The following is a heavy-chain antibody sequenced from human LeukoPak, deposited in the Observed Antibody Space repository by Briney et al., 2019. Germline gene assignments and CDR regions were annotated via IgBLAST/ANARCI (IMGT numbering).Heavy chain of an antibody. Sequence: GSLRLSCAASAFSLNAYNMNWVRQAPGKRLEWVLSISYTGTYIYYADSVKGRFTNSRDNAQNSLYLQMNSLRAEDTAIYYCVRDRGTYRPVDYWGQGTLVTVSS. D-gene: IGHD1-26*01. CDR2: ISYTGTYI. J-gene: IGHJ4*02. CDR3: VRDRGTYRPVDY. V-gene: IGHV3-21*04. CDR1: AFSLNAYN.